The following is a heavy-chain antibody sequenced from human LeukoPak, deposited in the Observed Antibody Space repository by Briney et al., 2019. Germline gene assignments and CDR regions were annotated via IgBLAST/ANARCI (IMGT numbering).Heavy chain of an antibody. CDR1: GFTFSDYW. Sequence: GGSLRLSCAASGFTFSDYWMHWVRQVPGKGLVWVSRINSDGSSTSYADSVKGRFTISRDNAKNTHYLQMNSLKVEDTAVHYCASQLSFWGQGALVTVSS. CDR3: ASQLSF. V-gene: IGHV3-74*01. CDR2: INSDGSST. D-gene: IGHD1-1*01. J-gene: IGHJ4*02.